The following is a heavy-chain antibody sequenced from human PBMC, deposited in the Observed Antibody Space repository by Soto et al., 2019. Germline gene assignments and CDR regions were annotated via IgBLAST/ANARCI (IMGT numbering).Heavy chain of an antibody. CDR1: GYTFTSYA. CDR2: INAGNGNT. D-gene: IGHD3-22*01. J-gene: IGHJ6*02. CDR3: VREVVVTSCMDV. V-gene: IGHV1-3*01. Sequence: ASVKVSCKASGYTFTSYAMHWVRQAPGQRLEWMGWINAGNGNTKYSQKFQGRVTITRDTSASTAYMELSSLRSEDTAVYYCVREVVVTSCMDVWGQGTTVTVSS.